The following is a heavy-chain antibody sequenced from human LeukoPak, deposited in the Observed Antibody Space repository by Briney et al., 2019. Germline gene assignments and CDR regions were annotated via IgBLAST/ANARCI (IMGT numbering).Heavy chain of an antibody. CDR3: ARDHPRPGYDFWSGRPSGLDP. V-gene: IGHV4-59*01. D-gene: IGHD3-3*01. CDR2: IYYSGST. J-gene: IGHJ5*02. Sequence: SGTLSLTCTVSGGSISSYYWSWIRQPPGKGLEWIGYIYYSGSTNYNPSLKSRVTIPVDTSKNQFSLKLSSVTAADTAVYYCARDHPRPGYDFWSGRPSGLDPWGQGTLVTVSS. CDR1: GGSISSYY.